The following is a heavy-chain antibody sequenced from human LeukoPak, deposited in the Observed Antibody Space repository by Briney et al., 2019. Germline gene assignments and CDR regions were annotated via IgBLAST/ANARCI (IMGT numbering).Heavy chain of an antibody. CDR3: AKDWKSWSSYYYYMDV. D-gene: IGHD6-13*01. V-gene: IGHV3-21*01. J-gene: IGHJ6*03. CDR2: ITSSSSHV. Sequence: GGSLRLSCAASGFTFSSYSMNWVRQAPGTGLEWVSSITSSSSHVYYADSVKGRFTISRDNAKNSLYLQMNSLRAEDTAVYYCAKDWKSWSSYYYYMDVWGKGTTVTVSS. CDR1: GFTFSSYS.